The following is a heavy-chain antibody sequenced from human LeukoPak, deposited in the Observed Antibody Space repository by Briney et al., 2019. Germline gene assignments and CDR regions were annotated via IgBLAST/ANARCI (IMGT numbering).Heavy chain of an antibody. CDR1: GYSISSGYY. Sequence: PSETLSLTCTVSGYSISSGYYWGWIRQPPGKGLEWIGSIYHSGSTNYNPSLKSRVTISVDTSKNQFSLKLSSVTAADTAVYYCARQIGLSHYYGSGSYYTIRFDPWGQGTLVTVSS. V-gene: IGHV4-38-2*02. J-gene: IGHJ5*02. D-gene: IGHD3-10*01. CDR2: IYHSGST. CDR3: ARQIGLSHYYGSGSYYTIRFDP.